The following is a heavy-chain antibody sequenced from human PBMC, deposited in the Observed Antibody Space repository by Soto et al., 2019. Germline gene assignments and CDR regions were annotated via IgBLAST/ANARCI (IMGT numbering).Heavy chain of an antibody. CDR3: ARAIGVYFDY. CDR1: GDSVSSVLAT. D-gene: IGHD2-8*01. J-gene: IGHJ4*02. Sequence: SQTLSLTCAISGDSVSSVLATWNWIRQSPSRGLEWLGRTYYRSKWSYDYALSVKGRMTINPDTSKSQFSLHLNSVTPEDAAVYYCARAIGVYFDYWAQGTLVTVSS. V-gene: IGHV6-1*01. CDR2: TYYRSKWSY.